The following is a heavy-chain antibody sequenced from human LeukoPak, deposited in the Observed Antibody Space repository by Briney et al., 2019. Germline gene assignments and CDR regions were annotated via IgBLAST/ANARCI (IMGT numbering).Heavy chain of an antibody. J-gene: IGHJ4*02. D-gene: IGHD3-10*01. CDR1: RFTFSNYD. CDR2: ISYDGSYE. Sequence: GRTLRLSCAASRFTFSNYDIHRVRRAPGQGLEWVAVISYDGSYEKYADSVRGRFTISRHDSQNTLYLEMISLIAEDPAVYYCARERGDMVRGVRYFDSWGQGTLVTVSS. CDR3: ARERGDMVRGVRYFDS. V-gene: IGHV3-30*03.